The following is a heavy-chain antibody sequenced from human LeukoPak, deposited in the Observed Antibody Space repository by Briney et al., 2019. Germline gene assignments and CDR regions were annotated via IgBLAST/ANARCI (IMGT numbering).Heavy chain of an antibody. CDR1: GGAITGSSYY. D-gene: IGHD3-22*01. V-gene: IGHV4-39*01. J-gene: IGHJ4*02. CDR2: LYYTGSI. CDR3: ARQYYDRTGHYYFDH. Sequence: SETLSLTCTVSGGAITGSSYYWGWIRQSPGKGLEWIGSLYYTGSIYYNPSLKSRVSMSADTSKNQFSLRLNSLTAADRAVYYCARQYYDRTGHYYFDHWDQGTLVTVSS.